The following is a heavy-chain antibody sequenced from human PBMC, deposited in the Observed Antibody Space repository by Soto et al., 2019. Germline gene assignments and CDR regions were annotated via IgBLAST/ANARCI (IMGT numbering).Heavy chain of an antibody. Sequence: EVQLVESGGGLVKPGGSLRLSCATSGFTFSSYSMNWVRQAPGKGLEWVSSISSSSSYIFYADSVKGRFTISRDNAKNSLYLQMNSLRAEDTAVYYCARGSHSSGWLFDYWGQGTLVTVSS. CDR1: GFTFSSYS. CDR2: ISSSSSYI. V-gene: IGHV3-21*01. CDR3: ARGSHSSGWLFDY. J-gene: IGHJ4*02. D-gene: IGHD6-19*01.